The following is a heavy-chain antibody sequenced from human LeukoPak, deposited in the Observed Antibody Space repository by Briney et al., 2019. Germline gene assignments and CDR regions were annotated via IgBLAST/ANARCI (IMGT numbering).Heavy chain of an antibody. V-gene: IGHV3-33*01. J-gene: IGHJ4*02. CDR2: IWYDGSNK. CDR3: ARARYSSGWSYFDY. CDR1: GFTFSSYG. Sequence: GGSLRLSCAAPGFTFSSYGMHWVRQAPGKGLEWVAVIWYDGSNKYYADSVKGRFTISRDNSKNTLYLQMNSLRAEDTAVYYCARARYSSGWSYFDYWGQGTLVTVSS. D-gene: IGHD6-19*01.